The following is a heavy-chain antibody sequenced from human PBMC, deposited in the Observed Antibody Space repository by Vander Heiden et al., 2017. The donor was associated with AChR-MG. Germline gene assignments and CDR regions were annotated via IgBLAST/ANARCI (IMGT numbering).Heavy chain of an antibody. V-gene: IGHV4-34*01. D-gene: IGHD6-19*01. Sequence: QVQLQQWGAGLLKPSETLSLTCAVYGGSFSGYYWSWIRQPPGKGLEWIGEINHSGSTNYNTSLKRRVTISVDTSKNQFSRKLSSVTAAETAVYYCARGPVYSSGWTPTGTFDIWGQGTMVTVSS. CDR2: INHSGST. CDR3: ARGPVYSSGWTPTGTFDI. CDR1: GGSFSGYY. J-gene: IGHJ3*02.